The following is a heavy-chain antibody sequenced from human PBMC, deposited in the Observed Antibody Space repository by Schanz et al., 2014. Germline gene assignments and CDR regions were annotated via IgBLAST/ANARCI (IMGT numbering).Heavy chain of an antibody. D-gene: IGHD4-17*01. J-gene: IGHJ4*02. Sequence: QVQLVQSGAEVKKPGSSMKVSCKASGGTFTSYTINWVRQAPGQGLEWMGRIIPILGIANYAQKFQGRVTITAERSASTAYRELSSLRSEDTAVYCCAREYGDSPTDSWGQGTLVTVSS. CDR1: GGTFTSYT. V-gene: IGHV1-69*08. CDR2: IIPILGIA. CDR3: AREYGDSPTDS.